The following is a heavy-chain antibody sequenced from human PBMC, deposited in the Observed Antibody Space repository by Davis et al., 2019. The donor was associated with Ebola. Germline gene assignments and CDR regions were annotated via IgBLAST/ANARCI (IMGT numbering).Heavy chain of an antibody. J-gene: IGHJ6*02. CDR3: AKGRYQLLLSPGMDV. V-gene: IGHV3-9*01. CDR2: ISWNSVSI. Sequence: GGSLRLSCAASGFTFDDYAMHWVRQAPGKGLEWVSGISWNSVSIGYADSVKGRFTISRDNAKNSLYLQMNSLRAEDTALYYCAKGRYQLLLSPGMDVWGQGTTVTVSS. D-gene: IGHD2-2*01. CDR1: GFTFDDYA.